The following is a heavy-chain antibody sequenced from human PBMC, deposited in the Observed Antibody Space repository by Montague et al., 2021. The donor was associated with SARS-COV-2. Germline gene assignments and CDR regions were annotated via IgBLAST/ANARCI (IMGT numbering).Heavy chain of an antibody. J-gene: IGHJ5*02. CDR2: ISEGGSRL. D-gene: IGHD3-9*01. CDR3: ATDRTVAPGYGFDP. CDR1: VFTFSNYA. V-gene: IGHV3-23*01. Sequence: SLRLSCAASVFTFSNYAMSLVRQAPGKGLEWVATISEGGSRLYYPDSLKGRFTISRDNPKNTLYLQMNSLRVEDTAVYYCATDRTVAPGYGFDPWGQGTLVTVSS.